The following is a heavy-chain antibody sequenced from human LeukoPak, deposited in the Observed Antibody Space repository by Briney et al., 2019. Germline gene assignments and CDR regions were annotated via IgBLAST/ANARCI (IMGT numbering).Heavy chain of an antibody. CDR3: ARGKRITIFGVVIYRAFDI. CDR2: IIPIFGTA. V-gene: IGHV1-69*01. J-gene: IGHJ3*02. CDR1: GGTFSSYA. Sequence: SVKVSCKASGGTFSSYAISWVRQAPGQGLEWMGGIIPIFGTANYAQKFQGRVTITADESTSTAYMELSSLRSEDTAVYYCARGKRITIFGVVIYRAFDIWGQRTMVTVSS. D-gene: IGHD3-3*01.